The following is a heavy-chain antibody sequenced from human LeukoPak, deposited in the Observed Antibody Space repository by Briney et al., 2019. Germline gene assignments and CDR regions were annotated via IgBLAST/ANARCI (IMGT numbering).Heavy chain of an antibody. J-gene: IGHJ5*02. Sequence: VASVKVSCKASGGTFSSYTISWVRQAPGQGLEWMGWINPNSGGTTYAQTFQGRVTMTRDTSISTAYMELSRLRSDDTAVYYCAREVVVAALRPRRQRNWFDPWGQGTLVTVSS. CDR3: AREVVVAALRPRRQRNWFDP. CDR2: INPNSGGT. V-gene: IGHV1-2*02. CDR1: GGTFSSYT. D-gene: IGHD2-2*01.